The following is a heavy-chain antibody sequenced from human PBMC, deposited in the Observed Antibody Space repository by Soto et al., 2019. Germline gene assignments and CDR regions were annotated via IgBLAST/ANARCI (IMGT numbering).Heavy chain of an antibody. V-gene: IGHV1-18*01. J-gene: IGHJ4*02. CDR3: ARHGNGDDY. Sequence: GASVKVSCKASGYTFTSYGVNWVRQAPGQGLEWMGWIRSYNNSTNYAQKLQGRVTMTTDTSTNTAYMEPRSLRSDDTAVYYCARHGNGDDYWGQGTLVTVSS. CDR1: GYTFTSYG. CDR2: IRSYNNST. D-gene: IGHD2-8*01.